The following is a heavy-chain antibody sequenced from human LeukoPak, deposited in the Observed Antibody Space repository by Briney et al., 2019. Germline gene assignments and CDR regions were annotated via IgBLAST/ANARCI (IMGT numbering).Heavy chain of an antibody. J-gene: IGHJ5*02. CDR3: ARDRGAAAGTWWFDP. Sequence: TSETLSLTCTVSGGSISSYYWSWIRQPPGKGLEWIGYIYYSGSTNYNPSLKSRVTISVDTSKNQFSLKLGSVTAADTAVYYCARDRGAAAGTWWFDPWGQGTLVTVSS. CDR2: IYYSGST. D-gene: IGHD6-13*01. CDR1: GGSISSYY. V-gene: IGHV4-59*12.